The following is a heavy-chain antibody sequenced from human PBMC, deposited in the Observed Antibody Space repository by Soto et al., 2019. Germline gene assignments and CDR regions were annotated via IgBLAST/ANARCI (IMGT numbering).Heavy chain of an antibody. CDR2: IYYSGST. Sequence: PSETLALTCTVSGGSISNYYWSWIRQPPRKGLEWIGYIYYSGSTSYNPSLKSRVTISVDTSKNQFSLKLSSVTAADTAVYYCAREHCSSNTCFTGEWSDPWGPGTFVTV. J-gene: IGHJ5*02. CDR3: AREHCSSNTCFTGEWSDP. D-gene: IGHD2-2*01. V-gene: IGHV4-59*01. CDR1: GGSISNYY.